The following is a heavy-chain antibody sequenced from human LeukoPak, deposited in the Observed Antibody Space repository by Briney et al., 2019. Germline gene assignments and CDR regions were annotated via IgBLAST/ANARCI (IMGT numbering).Heavy chain of an antibody. CDR2: IYYGGST. Sequence: SQTLSLTCTVSGGSISSGDYYWSWIRQPPGKGLEWIGYIYYGGSTYYNPSLKSRVTISVDTSKNQFSLKLSSVTAADTAVYYCARDQDYDFWSGSQAGHAFDIWGQGTMVTVSS. CDR1: GGSISSGDYY. CDR3: ARDQDYDFWSGSQAGHAFDI. D-gene: IGHD3-3*01. J-gene: IGHJ3*02. V-gene: IGHV4-30-4*08.